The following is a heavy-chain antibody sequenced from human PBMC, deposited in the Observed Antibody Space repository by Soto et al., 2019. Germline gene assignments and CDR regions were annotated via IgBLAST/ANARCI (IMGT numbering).Heavy chain of an antibody. D-gene: IGHD1-7*01. CDR2: IYYSGST. Sequence: QVQLQESGPGLVKPSQTLSLTCTVSGGSISSGGYYWSWIRQHPGKGLAWIGYIYYSGSTYYNPSLKSRVTISVDTSKRQFSLKLSSVTAADMAVYYCARSGEELELPPYFDYWGQGTLVTVSS. J-gene: IGHJ4*02. CDR1: GGSISSGGYY. V-gene: IGHV4-31*03. CDR3: ARSGEELELPPYFDY.